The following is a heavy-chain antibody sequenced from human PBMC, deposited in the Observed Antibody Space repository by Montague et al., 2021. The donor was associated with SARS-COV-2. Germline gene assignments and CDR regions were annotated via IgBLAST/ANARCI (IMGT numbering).Heavy chain of an antibody. Sequence: SETLSLTCTVSGPSISCYYWSSTRQPPGMGPDWIGYFYYSWCFNYNPSLKSRVTISVDTSKNQFSLKLSSVTAADTAVYYSARGFHYWGQGTLVTVSS. CDR1: GPSISCYY. J-gene: IGHJ4*02. CDR3: ARGFHY. CDR2: FYYSWCF. V-gene: IGHV4-59*01.